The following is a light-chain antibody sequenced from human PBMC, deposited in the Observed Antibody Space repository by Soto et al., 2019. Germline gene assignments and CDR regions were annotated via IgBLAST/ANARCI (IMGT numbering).Light chain of an antibody. CDR3: QQYSSYLWT. CDR2: QAS. Sequence: DIQMTQSPSTLSASVGDRVTITCRASQGISPWLAWYQQKPGKAPKLLIYQASSLESGVPSRFSGSVSGTEFTLTISSLQPDDFATYYCQQYSSYLWTFGQGTKVEIK. CDR1: QGISPW. V-gene: IGKV1-5*03. J-gene: IGKJ1*01.